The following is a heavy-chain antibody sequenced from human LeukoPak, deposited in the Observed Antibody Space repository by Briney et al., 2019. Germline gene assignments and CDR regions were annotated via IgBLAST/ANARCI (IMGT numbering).Heavy chain of an antibody. CDR1: GFTFSSYA. Sequence: PGGSLRLSCAASGFTFSSYAMQWVRQAPGKGLEWVAVISYDGSNKYYADSVKGRFTISRDTAKNTLYLQMNSLRAEDTAVYYCARVKGVVAVAFDYWGQGTLVTVSS. CDR3: ARVKGVVAVAFDY. J-gene: IGHJ4*02. D-gene: IGHD6-19*01. V-gene: IGHV3-30*04. CDR2: ISYDGSNK.